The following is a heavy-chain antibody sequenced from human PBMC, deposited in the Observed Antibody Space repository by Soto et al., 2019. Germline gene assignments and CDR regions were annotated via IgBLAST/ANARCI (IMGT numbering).Heavy chain of an antibody. D-gene: IGHD6-19*01. CDR3: ARGVAGSGFDL. V-gene: IGHV6-1*01. J-gene: IGHJ4*02. CDR2: TYYRSNWRH. Sequence: PXQPLSLTSAISGDSVSSNTAACNLIRSSPSRGLEWLGRTYYRSNWRHDYAVSVKSRITVNPDTSKNHFSLQLNSVTPDDTAVYYCARGVAGSGFDLWGQGTLVTVSS. CDR1: GDSVSSNTAA.